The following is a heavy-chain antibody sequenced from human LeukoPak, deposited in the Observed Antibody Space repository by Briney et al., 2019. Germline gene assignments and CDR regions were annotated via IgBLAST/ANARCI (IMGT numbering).Heavy chain of an antibody. CDR2: INSDGSIT. CDR1: GFSFSGYW. V-gene: IGHV3-74*01. CDR3: AREVGAIDF. D-gene: IGHD1-26*01. Sequence: PGGSLRLYCAASGFSFSGYWMHWVRQIPGKGLVWVSHINSDGSITNYADSVKGRFTISRDNAKNTLYLQMNSLRAEDTAVYYCAREVGAIDFWGQGTLVTVSS. J-gene: IGHJ4*02.